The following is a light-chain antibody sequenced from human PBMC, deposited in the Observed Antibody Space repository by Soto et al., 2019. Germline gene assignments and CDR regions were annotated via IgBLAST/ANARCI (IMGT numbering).Light chain of an antibody. V-gene: IGKV1-39*01. CDR3: QQSYSTPYT. CDR1: QTISIY. CDR2: AAS. Sequence: DLQMTQSPSSLSASVGDRVTITCRASQTISIYLNWYQQKPGKAPKILIYAASILQSGVPSRFSGSGSGTHFTLTLSSLQPEDFATYYCQQSYSTPYTFGQGTKLEIK. J-gene: IGKJ2*01.